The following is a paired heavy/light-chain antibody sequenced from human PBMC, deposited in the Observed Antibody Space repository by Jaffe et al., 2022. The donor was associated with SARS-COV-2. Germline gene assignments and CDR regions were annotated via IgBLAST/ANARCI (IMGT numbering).Light chain of an antibody. CDR1: SSDVGSYEL. J-gene: IGLJ2*01. CDR2: EVT. V-gene: IGLV2-23*02. Sequence: QSALTQPASVSGSPGQSITISCTGASSDVGSYELVSWYQQQPGKAPKLMIYEVTKRPSGISNRFSGSKSGNTASLTISGLQAEDEADYYCCSYAGTGTRVFGGGTKLTVL. CDR3: CSYAGTGTRV.
Heavy chain of an antibody. CDR3: AKDRWCNSISCYGGMDV. Sequence: EVQLLESGGGLVQPGGSLRLSCAASGFTFSSYAMTWVRQAPGKGLEWVSVISGSGGFTSYADSVKGRFTISRDSSKNTLYLQMNSLRAEDTAVYYCAKDRWCNSISCYGGMDVWGQGTTVTVSS. CDR1: GFTFSSYA. J-gene: IGHJ6*02. CDR2: ISGSGGFT. D-gene: IGHD2-2*01. V-gene: IGHV3-23*01.